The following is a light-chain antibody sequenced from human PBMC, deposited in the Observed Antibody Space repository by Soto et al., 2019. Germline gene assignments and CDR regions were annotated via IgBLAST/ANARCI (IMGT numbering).Light chain of an antibody. Sequence: EIVLTQSPGTLSLSPGERATLSCRASQSVSSSYLAWYQQKPGQAPRLLIYGASNRATGIPDRFSGRGSGTDFTLTIIRLEPEDFAVYYCQQYDNSGWTCGHGTKVEIK. CDR3: QQYDNSGWT. V-gene: IGKV3-20*01. CDR2: GAS. CDR1: QSVSSSY. J-gene: IGKJ1*01.